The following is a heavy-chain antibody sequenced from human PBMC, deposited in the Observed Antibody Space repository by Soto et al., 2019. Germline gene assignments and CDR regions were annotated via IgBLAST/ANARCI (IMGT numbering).Heavy chain of an antibody. D-gene: IGHD3-10*01. CDR2: ISPSSSFI. CDR3: ARVGTDYVSGSPYYSDS. J-gene: IGHJ4*02. Sequence: EVQLVESGGGLVKPGGSLRLSCAASGFSFRSYYMNWVRQAPGRGLQWVSSISPSSSFINYADSLKGRFTISRDNAKNSVYLQMNSLRAEDTAVYYCARVGTDYVSGSPYYSDSWGQGTLVTVSS. V-gene: IGHV3-21*06. CDR1: GFSFRSYY.